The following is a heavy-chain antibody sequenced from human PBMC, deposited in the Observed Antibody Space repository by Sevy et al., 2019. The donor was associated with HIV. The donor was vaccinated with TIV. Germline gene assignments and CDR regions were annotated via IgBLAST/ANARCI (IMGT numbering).Heavy chain of an antibody. CDR2: ISFDGRNE. V-gene: IGHV3-30*04. D-gene: IGHD2-8*01. J-gene: IGHJ4*01. CDR3: ARDRCTDGVCFRSGYFDY. Sequence: LSLTCAASGFTFGNHAIHWVRQAPGKGLEWVAIISFDGRNEHYADSVKGRFTISRDNSKNTVYLQMTRLRTEDTAVYYCARDRCTDGVCFRSGYFDYWGQGTLVTVSS. CDR1: GFTFGNHA.